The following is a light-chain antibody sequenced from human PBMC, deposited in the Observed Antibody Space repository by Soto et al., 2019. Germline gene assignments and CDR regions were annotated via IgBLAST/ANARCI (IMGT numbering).Light chain of an antibody. CDR2: GVS. J-gene: IGKJ4*01. CDR3: QQCNNWPLT. V-gene: IGKV3-11*01. Sequence: EIVLTQSPATLSLSPGERATLSCRASQSVSRSLTWYQQKPGQPPRLLIYGVSNRATGIPARFSGSGSGTDFTLTISSLEPEDFAFYYCQQCNNWPLTFGGGTKVELK. CDR1: QSVSRS.